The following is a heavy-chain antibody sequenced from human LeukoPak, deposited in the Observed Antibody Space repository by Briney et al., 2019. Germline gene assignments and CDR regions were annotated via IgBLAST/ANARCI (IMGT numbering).Heavy chain of an antibody. CDR1: GFTFSSYA. Sequence: GSLRLSCAASGFTFSSYAMHWVRQAPGKGLEWVAVISYDGSNKYYADSVKGRFTISRDNSKNTLYLQMNSLRAEDTAVYYCARALRSSYYDSSGSIRAYFDYWGQGTLVTVSS. J-gene: IGHJ4*02. CDR3: ARALRSSYYDSSGSIRAYFDY. CDR2: ISYDGSNK. D-gene: IGHD3-22*01. V-gene: IGHV3-30-3*01.